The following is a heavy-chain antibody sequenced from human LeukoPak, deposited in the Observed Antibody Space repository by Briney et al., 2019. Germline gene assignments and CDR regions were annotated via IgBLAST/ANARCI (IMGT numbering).Heavy chain of an antibody. CDR1: GDSIGSYH. CDR2: TYANGSP. D-gene: IGHD1-26*01. J-gene: IGHJ4*02. CDR3: ARSLGARSQFDY. Sequence: SETLSLTCTVSGDSIGSYHWSWVRQPAGKGLEWIGRTYANGSPNYNSSLKSRATVSLDTSRNQFSLKLTSLTAADSAVYYCARSLGARSQFDYWGQGTLVTVSS. V-gene: IGHV4-4*07.